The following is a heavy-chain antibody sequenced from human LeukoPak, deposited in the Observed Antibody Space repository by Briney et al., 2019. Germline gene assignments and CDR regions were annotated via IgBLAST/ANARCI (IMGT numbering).Heavy chain of an antibody. J-gene: IGHJ4*02. CDR1: GFTFSSYA. V-gene: IGHV3-30-3*01. CDR3: ARAPYYDLDY. D-gene: IGHD3-22*01. Sequence: PGRSLRLSCAASGFTFSSYAMHWVRQAPGKGLEWVAVISYDGSNKYYADSVKGRFTISRDNSKNTLYLQMNSLRAEDTAVYYCARAPYYDLDYWGQGTLVTVSS. CDR2: ISYDGSNK.